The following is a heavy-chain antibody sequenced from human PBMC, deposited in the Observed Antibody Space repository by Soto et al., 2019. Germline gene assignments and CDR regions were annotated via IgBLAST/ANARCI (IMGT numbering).Heavy chain of an antibody. CDR1: GGTFSSYA. D-gene: IGHD3-22*01. J-gene: IGHJ6*02. CDR2: IIPILGTA. V-gene: IGHV1-69*10. Sequence: SVKVSCKASGGTFSSYAISCVRQAPGQGLEWMGGIIPILGTANYAQKFQGRVTITADKSTRTAYMELSSLRADDTAVYYCARVSRSYYYDSSGYYYYYGMDVWGQGTTVTVSS. CDR3: ARVSRSYYYDSSGYYYYYGMDV.